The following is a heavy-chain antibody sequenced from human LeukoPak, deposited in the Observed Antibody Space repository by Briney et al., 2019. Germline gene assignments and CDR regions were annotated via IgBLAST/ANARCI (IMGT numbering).Heavy chain of an antibody. D-gene: IGHD2-21*02. CDR2: MYTGGGR. Sequence: GGSLRLSGAASGFSVSNYYMSWVRQPPGKGLEWVSVMYTGGGRYYGDSVKGRFTISRDNSKNTVFLQMNSLRVEDTALYYCTRGQSYCGADCYSDWGQGTLVTVSS. V-gene: IGHV3-66*01. CDR1: GFSVSNYY. J-gene: IGHJ4*02. CDR3: TRGQSYCGADCYSD.